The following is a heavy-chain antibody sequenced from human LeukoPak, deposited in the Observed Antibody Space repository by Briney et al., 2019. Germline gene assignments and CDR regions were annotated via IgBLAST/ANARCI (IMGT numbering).Heavy chain of an antibody. D-gene: IGHD2-2*02. CDR2: IYYSGST. J-gene: IGHJ4*02. V-gene: IGHV4-59*08. CDR3: ARATDPIVVVPAAIPVGHGSGWYYDY. Sequence: SETLSLTCTVSGGSISSYYWSWIRQPPGKGLEWIGYIYYSGSTYYNPSLKSRVTISVDTSKNQFSLKLSSVTAADTAVYYCARATDPIVVVPAAIPVGHGSGWYYDYWGQGTLVTVSS. CDR1: GGSISSYY.